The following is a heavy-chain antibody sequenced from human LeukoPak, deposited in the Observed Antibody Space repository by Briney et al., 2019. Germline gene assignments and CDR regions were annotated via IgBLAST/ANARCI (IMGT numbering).Heavy chain of an antibody. CDR2: IYTSGST. CDR3: AGKPRYCTNGVCTDY. V-gene: IGHV4-61*02. J-gene: IGHJ4*02. D-gene: IGHD2-8*01. Sequence: SEALSLTCTVSGGSICSGSYYWSWIRQPAGKGLEWIGRIYTSGSTNYNPSLKSRVTISVDTSKNQFSLKLSSVTAADTAVYYCAGKPRYCTNGVCTDYWGQGALVTVSS. CDR1: GGSICSGSYY.